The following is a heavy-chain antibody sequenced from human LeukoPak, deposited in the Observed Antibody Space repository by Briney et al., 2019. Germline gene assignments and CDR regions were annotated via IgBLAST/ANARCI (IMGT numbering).Heavy chain of an antibody. J-gene: IGHJ5*02. CDR1: GFTFSSYG. V-gene: IGHV3-30*02. D-gene: IGHD3-10*01. CDR2: IRHDGSNK. Sequence: PGGSLRLSCAASGFTFSSYGMHWVRQAPGKGLEWVAFIRHDGSNKYYADSVKGRFTISRDNSKNTLYLQMNSLRAEDTAVYYCAKDREYYGSGSLDPWGQGTLVTVSS. CDR3: AKDREYYGSGSLDP.